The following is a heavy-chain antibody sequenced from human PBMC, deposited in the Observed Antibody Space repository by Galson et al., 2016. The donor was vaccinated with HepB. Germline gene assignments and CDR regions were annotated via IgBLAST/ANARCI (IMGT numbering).Heavy chain of an antibody. CDR3: ARSVGWYFDV. CDR1: GFTFDNYT. J-gene: IGHJ2*01. V-gene: IGHV3-21*01. CDR2: VSHSSTYV. Sequence: SLRLSCAASGFTFDNYTMNWLRQAPGKGLEWVSSVSHSSTYVYYADSVQGRFTNSRDNAKNSLYLEMNSLRVEDTAVFYCARSVGWYFDVWGQGILVTVSS.